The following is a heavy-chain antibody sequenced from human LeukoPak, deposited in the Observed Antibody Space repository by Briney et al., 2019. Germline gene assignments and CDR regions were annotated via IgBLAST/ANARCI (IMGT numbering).Heavy chain of an antibody. CDR2: ISSNGGST. Sequence: GGSLRLSCAASGFTFSSYAMHWVRQAPGKGLEYVSAISSNGGSTYYANSVKGRFTISRDNSKNTLYLQMSSLIAEDMALYYCARARIFLAYMDVWGKGTTVTISS. CDR1: GFTFSSYA. CDR3: ARARIFLAYMDV. D-gene: IGHD3-3*01. V-gene: IGHV3-64*01. J-gene: IGHJ6*03.